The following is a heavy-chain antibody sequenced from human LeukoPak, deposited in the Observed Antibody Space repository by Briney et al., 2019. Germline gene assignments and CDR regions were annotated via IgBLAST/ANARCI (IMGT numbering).Heavy chain of an antibody. CDR3: ARGARHTAMVTRYNWSDP. Sequence: ASVKVPCKASGYTFTGFCMHWVRQAPGQGLGWVGWFNPNWGGTNYAQKCQGRVNLTRGPSLGAAYKELSRLRSGDTAVYYCARGARHTAMVTRYNWSDPGGQGTLLTVPS. CDR2: FNPNWGGT. D-gene: IGHD5-18*01. J-gene: IGHJ5*02. V-gene: IGHV1-2*02. CDR1: GYTFTGFC.